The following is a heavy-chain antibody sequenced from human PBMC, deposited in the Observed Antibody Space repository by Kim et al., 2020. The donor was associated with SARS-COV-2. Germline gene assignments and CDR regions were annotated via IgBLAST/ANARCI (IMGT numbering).Heavy chain of an antibody. Sequence: KGRFTISRDNSKNTLYLQMNSLRAEDTAVYYCASSYYYDSSGYDNWFDPWGQGTLVTVSS. CDR3: ASSYYYDSSGYDNWFDP. D-gene: IGHD3-22*01. V-gene: IGHV3-66*01. J-gene: IGHJ5*02.